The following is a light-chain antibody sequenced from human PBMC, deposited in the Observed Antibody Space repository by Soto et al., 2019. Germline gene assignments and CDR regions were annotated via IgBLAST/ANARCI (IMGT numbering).Light chain of an antibody. CDR2: EGT. J-gene: IGLJ3*02. V-gene: IGLV2-23*01. CDR3: CSYAGSNTWV. Sequence: QSALTQPASVSGSPGQSITISCTGTGSDVETYNLVSWYQQHPGKAPKLIIYEGTKRPSGVSNRFSGSQSGNTASLTISGLQAEDEADYYCCSYAGSNTWVFGGGTKLTVL. CDR1: GSDVETYNL.